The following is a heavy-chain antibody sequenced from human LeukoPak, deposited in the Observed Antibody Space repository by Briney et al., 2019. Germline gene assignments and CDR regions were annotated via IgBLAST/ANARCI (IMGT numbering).Heavy chain of an antibody. D-gene: IGHD2-15*01. V-gene: IGHV3-23*01. CDR1: GLIFSNFA. Sequence: GGSLRLSCAVSGLIFSNFAMAWVRQAPGKGLEWVALITGTSGRTYYAASVKGRFTISRDNSKNTVYLQMNSLRAEDTALYYCAKDHVTAAPLDYWGQGTPVTVSS. CDR3: AKDHVTAAPLDY. CDR2: ITGTSGRT. J-gene: IGHJ4*02.